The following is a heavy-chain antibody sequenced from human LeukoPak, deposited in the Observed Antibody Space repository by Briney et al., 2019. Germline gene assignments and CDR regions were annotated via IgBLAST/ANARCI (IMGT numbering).Heavy chain of an antibody. CDR2: INHSGST. V-gene: IGHV4-34*01. CDR3: ARIARRGSRQSLYYFDY. CDR1: GGSFSGYY. Sequence: SETLSLTCAVYGGSFSGYYWSWIRQPPGKGLEWIGEINHSGSTNYNPSLKSRVTISVDTSKNQFSLKLSSVTAADTAVYYCARIARRGSRQSLYYFDYWGQGTLVTVFS. J-gene: IGHJ4*02. D-gene: IGHD2-21*01.